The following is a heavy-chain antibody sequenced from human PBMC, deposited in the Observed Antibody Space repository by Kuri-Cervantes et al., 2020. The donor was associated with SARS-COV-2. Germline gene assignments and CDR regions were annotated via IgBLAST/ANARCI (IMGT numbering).Heavy chain of an antibody. Sequence: GESLKISCAASGFTFSDYYMSWIRQAPGQGLEWVTFISSDGKNKKCMASGKGRFTISRDNSQNTLYLQMKSLRDEDTAIYYCAKDRAGVHDFWGQGTLVTVSS. V-gene: IGHV3-30*18. D-gene: IGHD2-21*01. CDR3: AKDRAGVHDF. CDR2: ISSDGKNK. J-gene: IGHJ4*02. CDR1: GFTFSDYY.